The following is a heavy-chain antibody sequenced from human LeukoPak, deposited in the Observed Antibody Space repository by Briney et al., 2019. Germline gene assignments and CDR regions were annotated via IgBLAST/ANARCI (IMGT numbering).Heavy chain of an antibody. D-gene: IGHD3-10*02. CDR3: ARDMSENDAFDI. CDR1: GGSISRYY. V-gene: IGHV4-59*12. J-gene: IGHJ3*02. Sequence: SETLSLTCTVSGGSISRYYWSWIRQPPGKGLEWIGYIYYSGTTTYNPSLKCRVTISVDTSKNQFSLKLSSVTAADTAVYYCARDMSENDAFDIWGQGTMVTVSS. CDR2: IYYSGTT.